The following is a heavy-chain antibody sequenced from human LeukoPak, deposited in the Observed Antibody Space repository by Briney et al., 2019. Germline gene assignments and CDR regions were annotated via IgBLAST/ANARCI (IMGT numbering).Heavy chain of an antibody. D-gene: IGHD6-19*01. Sequence: GASVKVSCKASGYTFTGYYIHWVRQAPGQGLEYMGWINPNSGGTNYAQKFQGRVTMTRDTSISTAYMELSRLRFDDTAVYYCARDLYQWLPSTRPRDYYYYMDVWGEGTTVTVSS. CDR3: ARDLYQWLPSTRPRDYYYYMDV. CDR2: INPNSGGT. J-gene: IGHJ6*03. V-gene: IGHV1-2*02. CDR1: GYTFTGYY.